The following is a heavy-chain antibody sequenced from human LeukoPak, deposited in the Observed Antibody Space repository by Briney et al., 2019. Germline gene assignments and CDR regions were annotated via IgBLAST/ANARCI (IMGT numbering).Heavy chain of an antibody. J-gene: IGHJ5*02. Sequence: ASVKVSCKASGYTFTGYYMHWVRQAPGQRLEWMGWINAGNGNTKYSQEFQGRVTITRDTSASTAYMELSSLRSEDMAVYYCASGDYYDNWFDPWGQGTLVTVSS. CDR2: INAGNGNT. V-gene: IGHV1-3*03. D-gene: IGHD3-22*01. CDR3: ASGDYYDNWFDP. CDR1: GYTFTGYY.